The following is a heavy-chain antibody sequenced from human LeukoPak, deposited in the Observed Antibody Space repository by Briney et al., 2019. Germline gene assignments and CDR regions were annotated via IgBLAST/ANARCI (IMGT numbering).Heavy chain of an antibody. CDR1: GGSFSGYY. Sequence: SETLSLTSAVYGGSFSGYYWGWFRKPPGKGLEWIGSIYYSGSTYYNPSLKSRVTISVDTSKNQFSLKLSSVTAADTAVYYCARLDYWGQGTLVTVSS. CDR2: IYYSGST. J-gene: IGHJ4*02. V-gene: IGHV4-39*07. CDR3: ARLDY.